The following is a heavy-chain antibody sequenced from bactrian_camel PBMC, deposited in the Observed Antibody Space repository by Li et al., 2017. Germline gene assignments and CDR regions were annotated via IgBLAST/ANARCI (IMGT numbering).Heavy chain of an antibody. V-gene: IGHV3S55*01. D-gene: IGHD1*01. CDR3: VATSQPFRLLDRLPPRSEYQY. J-gene: IGHJ4*01. CDR1: VDTIGRYC. Sequence: HVQLVESGGGSVQVGGSLRLSCVASVDTIGRYCMGWFRQAPGKQREGVAAIDRDGTTVYKDSVKGRFTTSRDNAKSTLYLQMNNLSPEDSAMYFCVATSQPFRLLDRLPPRSEYQYWGQGTQVTVS. CDR2: IDRDGTT.